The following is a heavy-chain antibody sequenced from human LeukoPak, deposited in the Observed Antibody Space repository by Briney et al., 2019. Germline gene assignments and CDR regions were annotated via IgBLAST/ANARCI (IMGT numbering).Heavy chain of an antibody. D-gene: IGHD6-19*01. CDR1: GGTFSSYA. J-gene: IGHJ4*02. Sequence: GASVKVSCKASGGTFSSYAISWVRQATGQGLEWMGWMNPNSGNTAYAQKFQGRVTITRNTSISTVYMELSRLRSDDTAVYYCARVGSGWPYYFDYWGQGTLVTVSS. CDR3: ARVGSGWPYYFDY. V-gene: IGHV1-8*03. CDR2: MNPNSGNT.